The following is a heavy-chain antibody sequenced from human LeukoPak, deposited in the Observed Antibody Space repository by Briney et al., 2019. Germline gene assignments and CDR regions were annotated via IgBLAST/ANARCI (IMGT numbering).Heavy chain of an antibody. Sequence: SETLSLTCAVYGGSFSGYYWSWIRQPPGKGLEWIGEINHSGSTNYNPSLKSRVTISVDTSKNQFSLKLSSVTAADTAAYYCARGLYCSSTSCCPDYWGQGTLVTVSS. CDR3: ARGLYCSSTSCCPDY. CDR2: INHSGST. D-gene: IGHD2-2*01. V-gene: IGHV4-34*01. CDR1: GGSFSGYY. J-gene: IGHJ4*02.